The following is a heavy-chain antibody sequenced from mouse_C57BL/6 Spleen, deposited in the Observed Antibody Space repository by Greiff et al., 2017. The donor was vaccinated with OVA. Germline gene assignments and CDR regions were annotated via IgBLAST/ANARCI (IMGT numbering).Heavy chain of an antibody. CDR3: ARLGSGPFAY. CDR2: INPSSGYT. J-gene: IGHJ3*01. CDR1: GYTFTSYT. D-gene: IGHD3-2*02. V-gene: IGHV1-4*01. Sequence: VQLQQSGAELARPGASVQMSCKASGYTFTSYTMHWVKQRPGQGLEWIGYINPSSGYTKYNQKFKDKATLTADKSSSTAYMQLSSLTSEDSAVYYCARLGSGPFAYWGQGTLVTVSA.